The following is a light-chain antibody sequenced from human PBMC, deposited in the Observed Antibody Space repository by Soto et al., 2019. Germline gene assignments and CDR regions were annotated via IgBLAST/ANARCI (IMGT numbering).Light chain of an antibody. CDR2: TAS. Sequence: DIQMTQSPSSLSASVGASVTITCRASQGIINYLAWFQQKPGKVPKLLIYTASTLRSGVSSRFSGSGSGTDFTLTISSLQPEDVATYYCQKYNSAPRTFGQGTKVEIK. CDR1: QGIINY. J-gene: IGKJ1*01. CDR3: QKYNSAPRT. V-gene: IGKV1-27*01.